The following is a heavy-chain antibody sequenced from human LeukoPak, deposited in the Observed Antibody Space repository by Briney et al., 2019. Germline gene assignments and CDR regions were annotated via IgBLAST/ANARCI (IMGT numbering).Heavy chain of an antibody. J-gene: IGHJ4*02. D-gene: IGHD2-2*01. CDR3: ARGRSSTSDFDY. Sequence: SETLSLTCAVYGGSFSGYYWSWIRQPPGKGLEWMGEINHSGSTNYNPSLKSRVTISVDTSKNQFSLKLSSVTAADTAVYYCARGRSSTSDFDYWGQGTLVTVSS. CDR1: GGSFSGYY. CDR2: INHSGST. V-gene: IGHV4-34*01.